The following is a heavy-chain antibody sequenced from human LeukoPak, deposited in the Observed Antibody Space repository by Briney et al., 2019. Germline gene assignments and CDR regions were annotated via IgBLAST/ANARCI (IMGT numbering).Heavy chain of an antibody. CDR3: AKDHYWSIDY. CDR1: GFDFSSNW. V-gene: IGHV3-74*01. D-gene: IGHD3-3*01. CDR2: IKGDGIST. J-gene: IGHJ4*02. Sequence: GGSLRLSCAASGFDFSSNWMHWVRHAPGQGLVWVSRIKGDGISTNYADSVKGRFTISRDIAKNTLYLQMNGLRAEDTGVYYCAKDHYWSIDYWGRGTLVTVSS.